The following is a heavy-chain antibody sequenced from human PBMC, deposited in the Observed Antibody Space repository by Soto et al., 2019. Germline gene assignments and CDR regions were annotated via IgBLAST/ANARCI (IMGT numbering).Heavy chain of an antibody. CDR2: ISWDGGST. CDR3: AKDKGITMVRGVITMVYGMDV. Sequence: GGSLRLSCAASGFTFDDYTMHWVRQAPGKGLEWVSLISWDGGSTYYADSVKGRFTISRDNSKNSLYLQMNSLRTEDTALYYCAKDKGITMVRGVITMVYGMDVWGQGTTVTVSS. V-gene: IGHV3-43*01. J-gene: IGHJ6*02. D-gene: IGHD3-10*01. CDR1: GFTFDDYT.